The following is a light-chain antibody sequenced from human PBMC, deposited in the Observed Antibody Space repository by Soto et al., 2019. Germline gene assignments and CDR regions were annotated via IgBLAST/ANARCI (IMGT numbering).Light chain of an antibody. Sequence: EIVMTQSPATLSVSPGARATLSCRASQSVSSNLAWYQQKPGQAPRLLIYGASTRPTGITAMFSGSGSGKELTLTISSLQSEEFAVYYCQQYKNWPPYTFGQGTKLEIK. CDR3: QQYKNWPPYT. CDR2: GAS. V-gene: IGKV3-15*01. CDR1: QSVSSN. J-gene: IGKJ2*01.